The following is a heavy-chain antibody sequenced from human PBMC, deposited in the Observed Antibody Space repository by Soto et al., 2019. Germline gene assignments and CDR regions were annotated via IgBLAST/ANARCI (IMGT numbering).Heavy chain of an antibody. CDR1: GFTFKNYN. Sequence: QVQLVESGGGVVQPGKSLRLSCAGSGFTFKNYNMHWVRQAPGKGLEWVALIWYDGSDKFYGDSVKGRFTISRDNSNNTLYLLMNSLRDEDTGVYFCARPNYRYSGNFTFDSWGQGTLVTVSS. CDR2: IWYDGSDK. J-gene: IGHJ4*02. V-gene: IGHV3-33*01. D-gene: IGHD5-12*01. CDR3: ARPNYRYSGNFTFDS.